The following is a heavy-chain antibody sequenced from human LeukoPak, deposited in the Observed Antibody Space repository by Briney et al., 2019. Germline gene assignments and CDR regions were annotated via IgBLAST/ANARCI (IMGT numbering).Heavy chain of an antibody. V-gene: IGHV3-30*02. CDR3: ARDSYVVVPAIRKPPFDI. Sequence: GVSLRLSCAASGFTFSSFGRDWVGQAPGKGLEGVAFIRYDGSNKYYEDSVNGRFTIYRDNAKNSLYLQMNRLRAEDTALYYCARDSYVVVPAIRKPPFDIWGQGTMVTVSS. CDR1: GFTFSSFG. D-gene: IGHD2-21*02. CDR2: IRYDGSNK. J-gene: IGHJ3*02.